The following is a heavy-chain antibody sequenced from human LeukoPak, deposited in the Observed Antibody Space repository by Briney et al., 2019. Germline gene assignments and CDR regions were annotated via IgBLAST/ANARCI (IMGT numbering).Heavy chain of an antibody. V-gene: IGHV4-34*01. D-gene: IGHD3-22*01. CDR1: GRSFRGYY. Sequence: KPSETLSLTCAVYGRSFRGYYWSWISQPPGKGREWIGEINHSGSTNYHPSLKSRVTISVDTSKNQFSLNLSSVTAADTAVYYCARGNMIVVVISAFDIWGQRTMVTVSS. CDR2: INHSGST. CDR3: ARGNMIVVVISAFDI. J-gene: IGHJ3*02.